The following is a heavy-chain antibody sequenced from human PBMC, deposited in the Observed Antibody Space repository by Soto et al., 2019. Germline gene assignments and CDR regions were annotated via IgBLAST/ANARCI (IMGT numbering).Heavy chain of an antibody. CDR2: IYWNDDK. Sequence: SGPTLVNPTETLTLTCTFSGFSLRTTGVGVGWIRQPPGKALEWLALIYWNDDKRYSPSLKSRLTITKDTSKNQVVLTMTNMDPVDTATYYCALVYYDILTGYLHFDYWGLGTLVTVSS. CDR1: GFSLRTTGVG. CDR3: ALVYYDILTGYLHFDY. D-gene: IGHD3-9*01. J-gene: IGHJ4*02. V-gene: IGHV2-5*01.